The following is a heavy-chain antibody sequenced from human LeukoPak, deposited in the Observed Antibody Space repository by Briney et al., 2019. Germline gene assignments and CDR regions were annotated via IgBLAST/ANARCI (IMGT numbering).Heavy chain of an antibody. CDR1: GFTFSDYY. CDR2: ISSSSSYT. CDR3: ARGLRDDSSGYSMAFDY. J-gene: IGHJ4*02. Sequence: GGSLRLSCAASGFTFSDYYMSWIRQAPGKGLEGVSYISSSSSYTNYADSVKGRFTISRDNAKNSLYLQMNSLSAEDTAVYYCARGLRDDSSGYSMAFDYWGQGTLVTVSS. V-gene: IGHV3-11*05. D-gene: IGHD3-22*01.